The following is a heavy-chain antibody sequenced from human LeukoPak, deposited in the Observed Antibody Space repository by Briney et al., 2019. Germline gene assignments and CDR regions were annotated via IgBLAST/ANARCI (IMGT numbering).Heavy chain of an antibody. J-gene: IGHJ4*02. CDR3: TTDLGRSRIAPRFYY. CDR1: GFTFGDYA. V-gene: IGHV3-49*04. D-gene: IGHD6-6*01. CDR2: IRSKAYGGTT. Sequence: PGRSLRLSCSGSGFTFGDYAMSWVRQAPGKGLEWVGFIRSKAYGGTTEYAASVKGRFTISRDDSKSIAYLHMSSLKTEDTAVYYCTTDLGRSRIAPRFYYWGQGTLVTVSS.